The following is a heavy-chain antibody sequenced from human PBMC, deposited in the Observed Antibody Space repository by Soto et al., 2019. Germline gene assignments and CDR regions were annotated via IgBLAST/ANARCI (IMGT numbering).Heavy chain of an antibody. D-gene: IGHD4-17*01. V-gene: IGHV4-59*01. CDR1: GDSISSYY. J-gene: IGHJ4*02. CDR2: IYYSGST. Sequence: QVQLQGSGPGLLKPSATLSLTCTVSGDSISSYYWSWIRQPPGKGLEWIGYIYYSGSTTYNPSLKSRVTISVDTSKNQFSLKVSSVTAADTSVYYCARNNGDYGDYWSQGNLGTVSS. CDR3: ARNNGDYGDY.